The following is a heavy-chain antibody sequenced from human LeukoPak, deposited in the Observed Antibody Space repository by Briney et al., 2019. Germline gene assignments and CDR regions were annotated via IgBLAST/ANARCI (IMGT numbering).Heavy chain of an antibody. D-gene: IGHD5-18*01. CDR2: MNHNRGNK. CDR3: ARVPNRAMAQVYYYYYMDV. J-gene: IGHJ6*03. Sequence: GASVKVSCKASGYTFTSYDINWVRQATGQGLEWMGWMNHNRGNKGYAQKFQGRVTMTRNTSISTAYMELSSLRSEDTAVYYCARVPNRAMAQVYYYYYMDVWGKGTTVTVSS. V-gene: IGHV1-8*01. CDR1: GYTFTSYD.